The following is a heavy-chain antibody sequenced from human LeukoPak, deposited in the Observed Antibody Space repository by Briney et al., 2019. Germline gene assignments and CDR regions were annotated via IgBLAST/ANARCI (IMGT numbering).Heavy chain of an antibody. V-gene: IGHV3-23*01. J-gene: IGHJ4*02. CDR3: AKLPRYDFWSGYSQYYFDY. CDR1: GFTFSSHA. D-gene: IGHD3-3*01. CDR2: ISGSGGST. Sequence: GGSLRLSCAASGFTFSSHAMSWVRQAPGKGLEWVSAISGSGGSTYHGDSVKGRFTISRDNSRNTLYLQMNSLRAEDTAAYYCAKLPRYDFWSGYSQYYFDYWGQGSLVTVSS.